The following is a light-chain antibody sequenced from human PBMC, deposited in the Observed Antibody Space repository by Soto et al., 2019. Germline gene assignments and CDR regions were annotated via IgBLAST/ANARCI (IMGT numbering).Light chain of an antibody. Sequence: EIVLTQSPATLSLSPGDRAVLSCRASQSVSRSLTWYQHKPGQAPRLLIYDASTRATGIPRRFSGSGSGTDFTLTIXXLEPEDFAVYYCQQRSNRFGGGTKVEIK. J-gene: IGKJ4*01. CDR2: DAS. V-gene: IGKV3-11*01. CDR3: QQRSNR. CDR1: QSVSRS.